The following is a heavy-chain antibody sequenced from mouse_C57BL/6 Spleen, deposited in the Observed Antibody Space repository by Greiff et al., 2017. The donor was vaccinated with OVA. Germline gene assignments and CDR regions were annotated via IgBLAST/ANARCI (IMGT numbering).Heavy chain of an antibody. D-gene: IGHD1-1*01. V-gene: IGHV7-1*01. CDR1: GFTFSDFY. CDR2: SRNKANDYTT. J-gene: IGHJ2*01. Sequence: EVMLVESGGGLVQSGRSLRLSCATSGFTFSDFYMEWVRQAPGKGLEWIAASRNKANDYTTEYSASVKGRFIVSRDTSQSILYLQMNALRAEDTAMYYCARDGGKYYGSSGGYFDYWGQGTTLTVSS. CDR3: ARDGGKYYGSSGGYFDY.